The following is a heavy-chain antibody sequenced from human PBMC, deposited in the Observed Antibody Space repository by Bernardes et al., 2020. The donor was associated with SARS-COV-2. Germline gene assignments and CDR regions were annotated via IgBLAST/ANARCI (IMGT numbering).Heavy chain of an antibody. J-gene: IGHJ6*02. V-gene: IGHV3-66*02. CDR3: ARDLTVMGMYI. CDR1: GFTVSNDF. D-gene: IGHD3-16*01. Sequence: WGSLRLSCAASGFTVSNDFINWVRQAPGKGLEWVSGIYSGTDIKYADSVNGRFTISRDNSKNTVYLQMNSLRPEDTAVYYCARDLTVMGMYIWGHGTTVKVSS. CDR2: IYSGTDI.